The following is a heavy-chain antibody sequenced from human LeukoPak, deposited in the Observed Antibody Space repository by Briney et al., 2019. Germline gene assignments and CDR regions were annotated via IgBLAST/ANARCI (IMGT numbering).Heavy chain of an antibody. CDR3: AKDQSTGTSWTSYYMDV. D-gene: IGHD1-14*01. CDR2: IRYDGSDK. V-gene: IGHV3-30*02. Sequence: GESLRLSCAASGFTSNSYGMHWVRQAPGKRLEWVAFIRYDGSDKYYADSATGRFSISRDSSKNTLFLQMNSLRIEDTAVYYCAKDQSTGTSWTSYYMDVWGKGTTVTVSS. CDR1: GFTSNSYG. J-gene: IGHJ6*03.